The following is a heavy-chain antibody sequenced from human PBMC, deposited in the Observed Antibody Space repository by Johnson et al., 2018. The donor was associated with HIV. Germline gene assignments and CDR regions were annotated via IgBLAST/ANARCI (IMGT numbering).Heavy chain of an antibody. CDR3: ARGGGCGGDCYSGFDAFDI. CDR2: ISYDGSNK. V-gene: IGHV3-30-3*01. Sequence: QVQLVESGGGVVRPGGSLRLSCAASGFTFTNHYMTWVRQAPGKGLEWVAVISYDGSNKYYADSVKGRCTISRDNSKNTLYLQMNSLRAEDTAVYYCARGGGCGGDCYSGFDAFDIWGQGTLVTVFS. CDR1: GFTFTNHY. J-gene: IGHJ3*02. D-gene: IGHD2-21*01.